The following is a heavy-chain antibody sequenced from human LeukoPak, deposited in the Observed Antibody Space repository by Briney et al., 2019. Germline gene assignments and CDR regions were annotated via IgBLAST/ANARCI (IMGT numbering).Heavy chain of an antibody. J-gene: IGHJ4*02. CDR2: IYYSGST. D-gene: IGHD5-24*01. V-gene: IGHV4-30-4*01. CDR1: GGSISSGDYY. CDR3: ARERGWLHYYFDY. Sequence: SQTPSLTCTVSGGSISSGDYYWSWIRQPPGKGLEWIGYIYYSGSTYYNPSLKSRVTISVDTSKNQFSLKLSSVTAADTAVYYCARERGWLHYYFDYWGQGTLVTVSS.